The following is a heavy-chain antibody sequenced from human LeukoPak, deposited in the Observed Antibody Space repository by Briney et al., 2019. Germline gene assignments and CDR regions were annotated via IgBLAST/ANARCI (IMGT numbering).Heavy chain of an antibody. V-gene: IGHV4-59*01. J-gene: IGHJ4*02. Sequence: PSETLSLTCTVSGASFRRYYWSWIRQPPGKGLQWIGYIHYSGTTNYNPSLKSRVTMSVDTSNNQFSLNLSSVTAADTAVYYCARGWRWLQSDYWGEGTLVTVSS. CDR1: GASFRRYY. CDR3: ARGWRWLQSDY. D-gene: IGHD5-24*01. CDR2: IHYSGTT.